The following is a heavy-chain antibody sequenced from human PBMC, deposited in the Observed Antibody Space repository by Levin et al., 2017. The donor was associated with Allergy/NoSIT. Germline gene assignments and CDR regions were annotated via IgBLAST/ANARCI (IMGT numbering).Heavy chain of an antibody. V-gene: IGHV3-30-3*01. Sequence: GGSLRLSCAASGFTFGSYAMHWVRQAPGKGLEWVAVISYDGSNKYYADSVKGRFTISRDNSKNTLYLQMNSLRADDTAVYYCARDSYYDSSGYYEPYYYYGMDVWGQGTTVTVSS. D-gene: IGHD3-22*01. CDR3: ARDSYYDSSGYYEPYYYYGMDV. J-gene: IGHJ6*02. CDR2: ISYDGSNK. CDR1: GFTFGSYA.